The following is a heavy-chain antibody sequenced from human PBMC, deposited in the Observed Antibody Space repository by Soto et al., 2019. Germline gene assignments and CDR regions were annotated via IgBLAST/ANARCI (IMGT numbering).Heavy chain of an antibody. CDR3: AKDSGRGYNYGQHWFGP. CDR2: ISYDGSNK. J-gene: IGHJ5*02. V-gene: IGHV3-30*18. CDR1: GFTFSSYG. D-gene: IGHD5-18*01. Sequence: QVQLVESGGGVVQPGRSLRLSCAASGFTFSSYGMHWVRQAPGKGLEWVALISYDGSNKYYADSVKGRFTISRDNSKMTLYQQMDSLRADDTAVYYCAKDSGRGYNYGQHWFGPWGQGTLVTVSS.